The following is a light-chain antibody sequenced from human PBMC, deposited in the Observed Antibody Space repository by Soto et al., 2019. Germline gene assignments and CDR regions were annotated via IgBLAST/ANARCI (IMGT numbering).Light chain of an antibody. CDR1: SSDVGGNNY. J-gene: IGLJ1*01. Sequence: QSALTQPPSASGSPGQSVTISCTGTSSDVGGNNYVSWYQQHPGKAPKLMIYEVSKRPSGVPDRFSGSKSGNTASLTVSGLQAEDEAHYYCSSYAGSNHYVFGTGTKLTVL. CDR2: EVS. V-gene: IGLV2-8*01. CDR3: SSYAGSNHYV.